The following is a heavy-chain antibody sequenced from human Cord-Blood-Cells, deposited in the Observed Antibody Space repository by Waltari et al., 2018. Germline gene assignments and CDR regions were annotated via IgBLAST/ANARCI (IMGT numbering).Heavy chain of an antibody. D-gene: IGHD3-10*01. J-gene: IGHJ3*02. CDR3: ARLVKYYYGSGSYAFDI. CDR2: IYYSGST. Sequence: QVQLQESGPGLVKPSENLSHTCTVSGCSVSSYYWSWIRQSPRKGLEWVGYIYYSGSTNYNPSLQSRVTISVDTSKNQFSLKLSSVTAADTAVYYCARLVKYYYGSGSYAFDIWGQVTMVTVSS. CDR1: GCSVSSYY. V-gene: IGHV4-59*08.